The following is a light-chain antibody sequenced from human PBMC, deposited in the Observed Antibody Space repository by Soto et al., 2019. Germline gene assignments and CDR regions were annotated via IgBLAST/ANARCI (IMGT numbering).Light chain of an antibody. CDR2: WAS. V-gene: IGKV4-1*01. CDR1: QSVLYSSNNKNF. CDR3: QQYYSAPWT. J-gene: IGKJ1*01. Sequence: DIVMTQSPDSLAVSLGERATINCKSSQSVLYSSNNKNFLAWYQQKPGQPPKLLIYWASTRDSEVPDRFSGSGSGTDFPLTISSLQAEDVAVYYCQQYYSAPWTFGQGTKVEIK.